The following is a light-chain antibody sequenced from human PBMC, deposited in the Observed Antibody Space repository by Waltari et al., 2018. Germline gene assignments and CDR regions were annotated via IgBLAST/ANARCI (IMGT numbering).Light chain of an antibody. Sequence: DIQMTQSPSTLSASVGDRVTITCRARQPITTWVAWYQQKPGQDPHLLIYDASRLEFGVPTRFSGSGSGTEFTLTISSLRPDDFATYYCQQYSSFWTFGQGTKVEIK. CDR2: DAS. CDR1: QPITTW. V-gene: IGKV1-5*01. CDR3: QQYSSFWT. J-gene: IGKJ1*01.